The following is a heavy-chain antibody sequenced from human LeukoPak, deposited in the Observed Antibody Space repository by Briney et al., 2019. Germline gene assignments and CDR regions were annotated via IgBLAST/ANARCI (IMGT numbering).Heavy chain of an antibody. D-gene: IGHD2-15*01. Sequence: SETLSLTCTVSGGSISSGSYYWSWIRQPAGKGLEWIGRIYSSGHTNYNPSLKSRVTISADTSKNQFSLKLISVTAADTAVYFCARYSDTDGYFDYWGQGTLVTVSS. J-gene: IGHJ4*02. V-gene: IGHV4-61*02. CDR1: GGSISSGSYY. CDR2: IYSSGHT. CDR3: ARYSDTDGYFDY.